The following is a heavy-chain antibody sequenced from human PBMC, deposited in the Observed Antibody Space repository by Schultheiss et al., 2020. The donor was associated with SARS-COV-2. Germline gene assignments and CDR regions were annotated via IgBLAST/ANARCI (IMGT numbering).Heavy chain of an antibody. J-gene: IGHJ6*02. CDR3: ARRSNYVAVSYYYYYGMDV. CDR1: GGTFNSYA. CDR2: IIPIFGTA. V-gene: IGHV1-69*06. D-gene: IGHD4-11*01. Sequence: SVKVSCKATGGTFNSYALSWVRQAPGQGLEWMGGIIPIFGTANYAQKFQGRVTITADKSTSTAYMELSSLRSEDTAVYYCARRSNYVAVSYYYYYGMDVWGQGTTVTVSS.